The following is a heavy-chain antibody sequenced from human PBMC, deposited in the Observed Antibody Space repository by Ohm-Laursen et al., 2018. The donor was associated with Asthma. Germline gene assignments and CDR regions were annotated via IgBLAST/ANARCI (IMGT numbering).Heavy chain of an antibody. CDR1: GGSISSNIW. CDR2: IHHSGTA. D-gene: IGHD3-10*01. J-gene: IGHJ3*02. CDR3: ARGAQYGSARGAFDI. V-gene: IGHV4-4*02. Sequence: SETLSLTCTVSGGSISSNIWWSWVRQSPGKGLEWIGEIHHSGTANSNPSLKSRVTISIDTSKNQFSLKLSSVTAADTAVYYCARGAQYGSARGAFDIWGQGTMVTVSS.